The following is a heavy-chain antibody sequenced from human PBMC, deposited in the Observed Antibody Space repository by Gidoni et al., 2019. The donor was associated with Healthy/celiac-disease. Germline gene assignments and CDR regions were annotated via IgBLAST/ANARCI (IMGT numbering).Heavy chain of an antibody. D-gene: IGHD6-13*01. CDR3: ARDGEQQLVSGHWWFDP. CDR1: GYTFTGYY. CDR2: INPNSGGT. V-gene: IGHV1-2*06. J-gene: IGHJ5*02. Sequence: QVQLVQSGAEVKKPGASVKVSCKASGYTFTGYYMHWVRQAPGQGLEWMGRINPNSGGTNDAQKFQGRVTMTRDTSISTAYMELSRLRSDDTAVYYCARDGEQQLVSGHWWFDPWGQGTLVTVSS.